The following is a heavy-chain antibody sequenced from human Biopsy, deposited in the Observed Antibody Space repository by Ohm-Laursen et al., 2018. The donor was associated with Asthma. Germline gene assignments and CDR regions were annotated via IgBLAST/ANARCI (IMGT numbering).Heavy chain of an antibody. CDR3: AKDTEGRYDFWSGLSYNYYGMDV. J-gene: IGHJ6*02. V-gene: IGHV3-30*18. D-gene: IGHD3-3*01. CDR2: ISYDGSNK. CDR1: GFTFSSYG. Sequence: SLRLSCAATGFTFSSYGMYWVRQAPGKGLEWVAVISYDGSNKYYADSVKGRFTISRDNSKNTLYLQMNSLRAEDTAVYYCAKDTEGRYDFWSGLSYNYYGMDVWGQGTAVNVSS.